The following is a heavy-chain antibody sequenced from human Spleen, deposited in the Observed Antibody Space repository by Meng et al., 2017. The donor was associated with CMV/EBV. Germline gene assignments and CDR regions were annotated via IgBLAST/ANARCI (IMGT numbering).Heavy chain of an antibody. J-gene: IGHJ4*02. Sequence: SETLSLTCTVSAGSISPDYWSWIRQPAGKGLEWIGRIYTSGSTNYNPSLKSRVTMSVDTSKNQFSLKLSSVTAADTAVYYCTRGNPRAKPFDHWGQGILVTVSS. CDR2: IYTSGST. V-gene: IGHV4-4*07. CDR1: AGSISPDY. D-gene: IGHD1-14*01. CDR3: TRGNPRAKPFDH.